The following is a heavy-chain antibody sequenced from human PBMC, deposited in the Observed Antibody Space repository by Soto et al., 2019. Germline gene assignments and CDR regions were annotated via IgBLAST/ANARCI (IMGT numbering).Heavy chain of an antibody. CDR3: ARGIVVLPAAILGRRLGYYYCMDV. D-gene: IGHD2-2*01. J-gene: IGHJ6*02. Sequence: PSETLSLTCAVYGGSFSGYYWSWIRQPPGKGLEWIGEINHSGSTNYNPSLKSRVTISVDTSKNQFSLKLSSVTAADTAVYYCARGIVVLPAAILGRRLGYYYCMDVWGQGTTVTVSS. V-gene: IGHV4-34*01. CDR2: INHSGST. CDR1: GGSFSGYY.